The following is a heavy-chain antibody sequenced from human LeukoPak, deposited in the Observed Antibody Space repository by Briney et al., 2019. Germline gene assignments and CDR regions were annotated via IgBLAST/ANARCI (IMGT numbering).Heavy chain of an antibody. D-gene: IGHD3-10*01. CDR2: IIPILGIA. J-gene: IGHJ5*02. CDR1: GGTFSSYA. V-gene: IGHV1-69*04. Sequence: SVKVSCKASGGTFSSYAISWVRQAPGQGLEWMGRIIPILGIANYAQKFQGRVTITADKSTSTAYMELSSLRSEDTAVYYCARDSYGSGSYYNPYDPWGQGTLVTVSS. CDR3: ARDSYGSGSYYNPYDP.